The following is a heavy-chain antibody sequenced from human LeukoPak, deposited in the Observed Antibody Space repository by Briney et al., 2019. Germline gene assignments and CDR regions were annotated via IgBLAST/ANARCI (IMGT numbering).Heavy chain of an antibody. J-gene: IGHJ4*02. D-gene: IGHD1-26*01. Sequence: GGSLRLSCAASGFTFSSYEMNWVRQAPGKGLEWVSYISSSGSTIYYADSVKGRFTISRDNAKNSLYLQMNSLRAEDTAIYYCARDNYSGSSYFDHWGQGTLVTISS. CDR3: ARDNYSGSSYFDH. V-gene: IGHV3-48*03. CDR1: GFTFSSYE. CDR2: ISSSGSTI.